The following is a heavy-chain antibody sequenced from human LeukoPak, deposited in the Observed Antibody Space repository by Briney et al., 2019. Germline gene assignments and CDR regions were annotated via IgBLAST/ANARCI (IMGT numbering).Heavy chain of an antibody. CDR3: ASENYGGSYWYFDL. D-gene: IGHD4-23*01. V-gene: IGHV4-59*11. Sequence: SETLSLTCTVSGGSISSHYWSWIRQPPGKGLEWVGYIYYSGSTNYNPSLKSRVTISVDTSKNQFSLKLSSVTAADTAVYYCASENYGGSYWYFDLWGRGTLVTVSS. CDR1: GGSISSHY. J-gene: IGHJ2*01. CDR2: IYYSGST.